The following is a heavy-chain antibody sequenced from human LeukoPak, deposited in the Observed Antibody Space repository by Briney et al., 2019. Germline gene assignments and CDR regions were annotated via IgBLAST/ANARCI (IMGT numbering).Heavy chain of an antibody. J-gene: IGHJ4*02. CDR2: IWYDGSDK. Sequence: GGSLRLSCAASGFTFSSYGVHWVRQAPGKGLEWVAVIWYDGSDKYYADSVKGRFTISRDNSKNTLYLQMNSLRAEDTAVYYCARDGTLMVAAEYYFDYWGQGTLVTVSS. CDR3: ARDGTLMVAAEYYFDY. CDR1: GFTFSSYG. V-gene: IGHV3-33*01. D-gene: IGHD2-15*01.